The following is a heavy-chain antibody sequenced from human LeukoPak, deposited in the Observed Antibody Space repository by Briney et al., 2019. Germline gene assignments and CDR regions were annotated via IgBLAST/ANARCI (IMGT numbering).Heavy chain of an antibody. CDR1: GYSFTSYW. CDR3: ATQRGYYYDSSGYPYYFDY. V-gene: IGHV5-51*01. D-gene: IGHD3-22*01. J-gene: IGHJ4*02. Sequence: GESLKISCKGSGYSFTSYWIGWVRPMPGKGLEWMGIIYPGDSDTRYSPSFQGQVTISADKSISTAYLQWSSLKASDTAMYYCATQRGYYYDSSGYPYYFDYWGQGTLVTASS. CDR2: IYPGDSDT.